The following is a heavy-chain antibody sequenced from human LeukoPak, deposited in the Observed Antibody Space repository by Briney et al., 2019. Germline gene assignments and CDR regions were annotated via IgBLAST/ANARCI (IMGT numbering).Heavy chain of an antibody. J-gene: IGHJ6*03. V-gene: IGHV4-59*01. D-gene: IGHD6-13*01. Sequence: SETMSLTCTVSGGSISSYYWSWIRQPPGKGLEWIGYIYYSGSTNYNPSLKSRVTISVDTSKNQFSLKLSSVTAADTAVYYCARVGRGYSSSWYVGYYYYMDVWGKGTTVTVSS. CDR3: ARVGRGYSSSWYVGYYYYMDV. CDR1: GGSISSYY. CDR2: IYYSGST.